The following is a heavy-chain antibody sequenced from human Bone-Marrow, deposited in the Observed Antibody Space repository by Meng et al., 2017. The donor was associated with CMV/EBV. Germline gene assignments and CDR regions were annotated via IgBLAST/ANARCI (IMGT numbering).Heavy chain of an antibody. J-gene: IGHJ4*02. Sequence: GGSLRHSCAASGFTFSSYEMNWVRQAPGKGLEWVSYISSSGSTIYYADSVKGRFTISRDNAKNSLYLQMNSLRAEDTAVYYCARVSRWYGALDYWGQGTLVTVSS. D-gene: IGHD6-13*01. CDR3: ARVSRWYGALDY. CDR2: ISSSGSTI. V-gene: IGHV3-48*03. CDR1: GFTFSSYE.